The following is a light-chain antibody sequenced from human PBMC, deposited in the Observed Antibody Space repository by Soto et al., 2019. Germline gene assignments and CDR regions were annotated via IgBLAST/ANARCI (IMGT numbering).Light chain of an antibody. Sequence: EIVMTQSPATLTVSPGERATLSCRASQSVGRDLAWYQQKPGQAPRLLIYGASTWATGIPASFTGSGSGTEFTLTLNSLQSEDSAVYYCQQYNDWPFTFGGGTKVEIK. J-gene: IGKJ4*01. V-gene: IGKV3-15*01. CDR2: GAS. CDR1: QSVGRD. CDR3: QQYNDWPFT.